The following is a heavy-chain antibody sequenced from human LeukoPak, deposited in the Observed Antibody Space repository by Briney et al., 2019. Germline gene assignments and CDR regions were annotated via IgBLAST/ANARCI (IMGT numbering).Heavy chain of an antibody. V-gene: IGHV3-48*01. CDR1: GFTFSSHS. CDR3: ARGAYYYED. Sequence: GGSLRLSCAASGFTFSSHSMNWVRQAPGKGLEWVSYISSSSSTIYYADSVKGRFTISRDNAKNSLYLQMNSLRAEDTAVCYCARGAYYYEDWGQGTLVTVSS. J-gene: IGHJ4*02. D-gene: IGHD3-22*01. CDR2: ISSSSSTI.